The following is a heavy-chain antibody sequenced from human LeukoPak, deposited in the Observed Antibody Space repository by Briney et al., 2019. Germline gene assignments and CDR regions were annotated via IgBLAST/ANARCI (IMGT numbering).Heavy chain of an antibody. CDR1: GYSFTSYW. Sequence: GESLKISCKGSGYSFTSYWIGWVRQMPGKGLEWMGIIYPGDSDIRYSPSFQGQVTISADKSISTAYLQWSSLKASDTAMYYCARLDSPYYYGSGSYYPNWGQGTLVTVSS. D-gene: IGHD3-10*01. V-gene: IGHV5-51*01. CDR3: ARLDSPYYYGSGSYYPN. J-gene: IGHJ4*02. CDR2: IYPGDSDI.